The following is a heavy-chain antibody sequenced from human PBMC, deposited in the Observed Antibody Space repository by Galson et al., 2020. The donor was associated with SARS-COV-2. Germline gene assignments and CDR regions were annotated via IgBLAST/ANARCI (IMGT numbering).Heavy chain of an antibody. CDR1: GGSISSYY. Sequence: SETLSLTCTVSGGSISSYYWSWIRQPPGKGLEWIGYIYYSGSTNYNPSLRSRVTISIDPSKNQFSLKLSSVTAADSAVYYCARYTTSSVAFDFWGQGTLVTVAS. D-gene: IGHD6-6*01. V-gene: IGHV4-59*08. CDR2: IYYSGST. J-gene: IGHJ4*02. CDR3: ARYTTSSVAFDF.